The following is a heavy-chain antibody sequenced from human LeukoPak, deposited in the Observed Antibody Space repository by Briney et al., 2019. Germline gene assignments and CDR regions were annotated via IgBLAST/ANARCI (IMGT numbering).Heavy chain of an antibody. CDR3: ARSPIMITFGGVIPHGMDV. J-gene: IGHJ6*02. Sequence: SETLSLTCTVSGGSISSYYWSWIRQPPGKGLEWIGYIYYSGSTNYNPSLKSRGTISVDTSKNQFSLKLSSVTAADTAVYYCARSPIMITFGGVIPHGMDVWGQGTTVTVSS. CDR1: GGSISSYY. D-gene: IGHD3-16*02. V-gene: IGHV4-59*01. CDR2: IYYSGST.